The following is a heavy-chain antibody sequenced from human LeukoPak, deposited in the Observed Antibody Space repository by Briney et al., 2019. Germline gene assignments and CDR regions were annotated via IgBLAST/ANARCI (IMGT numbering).Heavy chain of an antibody. V-gene: IGHV3-23*01. CDR1: GFTFSRHG. Sequence: GGTLRLSCVASGFTFSRHGLNWVRQAPGKGLEWVSGISPGGDITYYADSVKGRFTISRDNSKNTLYLQMNSLRAEDTAVYYCAKVDYGDYAHYYMDVWGKGTTVTISS. D-gene: IGHD4-17*01. CDR3: AKVDYGDYAHYYMDV. CDR2: ISPGGDIT. J-gene: IGHJ6*03.